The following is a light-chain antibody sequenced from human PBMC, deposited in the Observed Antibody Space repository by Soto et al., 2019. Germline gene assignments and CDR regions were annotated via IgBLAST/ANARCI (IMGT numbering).Light chain of an antibody. CDR2: GAT. J-gene: IGKJ1*01. V-gene: IGKV3-15*01. Sequence: EIVMTQSPVTLSVSPGERATLSCRAIQSVSNNLAWYQPTPGQAPRVLIVGATSRATGIPVRFSGSGSGTEFTLTISSLQPGEFATYYCQQYNSYPWTFGQGTKVDIK. CDR1: QSVSNN. CDR3: QQYNSYPWT.